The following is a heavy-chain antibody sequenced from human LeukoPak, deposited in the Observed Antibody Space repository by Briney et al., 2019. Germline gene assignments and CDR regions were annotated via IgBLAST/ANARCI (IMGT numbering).Heavy chain of an antibody. D-gene: IGHD5-12*01. CDR3: AKDRIVASYGMDV. CDR2: ISGSGGST. Sequence: PGGSQRLSCAASGFTFSSYAMSWVRQAPGKGLEWVSAISGSGGSTYYADSVKGRFTISRDNSKNTLYLQMNSLRAEDTAVYYCAKDRIVASYGMDVWGQGTTVTVSS. CDR1: GFTFSSYA. J-gene: IGHJ6*02. V-gene: IGHV3-23*01.